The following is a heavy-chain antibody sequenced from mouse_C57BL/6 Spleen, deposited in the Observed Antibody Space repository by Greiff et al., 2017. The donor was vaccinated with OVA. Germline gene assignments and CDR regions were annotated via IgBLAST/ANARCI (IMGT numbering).Heavy chain of an antibody. D-gene: IGHD1-1*01. Sequence: DVKLQESGGGLVQPGGSMKLSCVASGFTFSNYWMNWVRQSPEKGLEWVAQIRLKSDNYATHYAESVKGRFTISRDDSKSSVYLQMNNLRAEDTGIYYCTTTVVAPPGGFDVWGTGTTVTVSS. J-gene: IGHJ1*03. V-gene: IGHV6-3*01. CDR2: IRLKSDNYAT. CDR3: TTTVVAPPGGFDV. CDR1: GFTFSNYW.